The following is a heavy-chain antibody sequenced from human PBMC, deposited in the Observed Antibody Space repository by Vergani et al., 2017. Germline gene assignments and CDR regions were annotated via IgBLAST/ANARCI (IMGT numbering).Heavy chain of an antibody. D-gene: IGHD1-7*01. Sequence: QVQLPQWGAGLLKPSETLSLTCAVYGGSFSGYYWSWIRQPPGKGLEWIGEINHSGSTNYNPSLKSLVTISVDTSKNQFSLKLSSVTAADTAVYYCASKNWNYRGWGQGTLVTVSS. CDR3: ASKNWNYRG. CDR1: GGSFSGYY. V-gene: IGHV4-34*01. CDR2: INHSGST. J-gene: IGHJ4*02.